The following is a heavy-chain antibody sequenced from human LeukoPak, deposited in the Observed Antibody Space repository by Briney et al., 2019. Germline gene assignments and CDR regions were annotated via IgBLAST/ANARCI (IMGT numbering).Heavy chain of an antibody. D-gene: IGHD3-22*01. CDR1: GYTFGSYD. V-gene: IGHV1-8*02. CDR3: ARLSETAAYYYTSGYYFLGY. CDR2: MNPGSGNT. Sequence: ASVRVSCKASGYTFGSYDINWVRKATGQGLEWMGWMNPGSGNTGYAQRFQGRVTMTRDTSTNTAYMELSGLRSEDTAIYYCARLSETAAYYYTSGYYFLGYWGQETLVTVDS. J-gene: IGHJ4*02.